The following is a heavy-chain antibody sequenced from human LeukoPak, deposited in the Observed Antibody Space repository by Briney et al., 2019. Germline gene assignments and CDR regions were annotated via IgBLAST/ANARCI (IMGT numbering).Heavy chain of an antibody. J-gene: IGHJ4*02. D-gene: IGHD6-6*01. Sequence: SETLSLTCAVYGGSFSGYYWSWIRQPPGKGLEWIGEINHSGSTNYNPSLKSRVTISVDTSKNQFSLKLSSVTAADTAVYYCARENTAARNFDYWGQGTLVTVSS. CDR1: GGSFSGYY. V-gene: IGHV4-34*01. CDR2: INHSGST. CDR3: ARENTAARNFDY.